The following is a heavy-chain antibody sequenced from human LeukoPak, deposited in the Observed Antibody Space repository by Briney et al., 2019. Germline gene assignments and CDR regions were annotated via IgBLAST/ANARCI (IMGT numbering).Heavy chain of an antibody. J-gene: IGHJ4*02. D-gene: IGHD1-26*01. CDR1: GFTFNTYG. Sequence: GGSLRLSCAASGFTFNTYGMHWVRQAPGKGLEWVAVIWSDGTHKYYSDSVKGRFTISRDNSKNTLYLEMNSLRVEDTAVYYCAKSNSESQTTVGNWGQGTLVTVSS. V-gene: IGHV3-33*06. CDR2: IWSDGTHK. CDR3: AKSNSESQTTVGN.